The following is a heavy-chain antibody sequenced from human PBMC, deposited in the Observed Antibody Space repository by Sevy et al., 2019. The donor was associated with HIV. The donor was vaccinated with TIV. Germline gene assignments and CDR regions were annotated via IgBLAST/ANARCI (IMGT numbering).Heavy chain of an antibody. D-gene: IGHD3-22*01. V-gene: IGHV4-30-2*01. CDR2: IYHSGST. CDR1: GGSISSGGYS. J-gene: IGHJ5*02. CDR3: ARGADSSGYGHRRVNWFDP. Sequence: SETLSLTCAVSGGSISSGGYSWSWIRQPRGKGLEWIGYIYHSGSTYYNPSLKSRVTISVDRSKNQFSLKLSSVTAADTAVYYCARGADSSGYGHRRVNWFDPWGQRTLVTVSS.